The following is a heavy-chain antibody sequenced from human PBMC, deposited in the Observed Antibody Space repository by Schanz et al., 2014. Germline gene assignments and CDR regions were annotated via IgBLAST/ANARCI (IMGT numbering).Heavy chain of an antibody. CDR3: ARDQSPYTNSSDVRYFDY. CDR1: GYTFNNYT. V-gene: IGHV1-69*08. Sequence: QVLQVQSGSELKKPGTSVKVSCKASGYTFNNYTYVMIWVRQAPGQGLEWMGRIIPIHGIVNYAQRFQDRVRITADKSTSTAYMELSSLRSDDTAVYYCARDQSPYTNSSDVRYFDYWGQGSLVTVSS. J-gene: IGHJ4*02. CDR2: IIPIHGIV. D-gene: IGHD6-6*01.